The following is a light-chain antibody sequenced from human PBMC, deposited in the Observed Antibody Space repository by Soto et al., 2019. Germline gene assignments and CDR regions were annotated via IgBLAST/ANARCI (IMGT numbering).Light chain of an antibody. CDR3: QQYGSSLPVT. J-gene: IGKJ5*01. V-gene: IGKV3-20*01. Sequence: EMVLTQSPGTLSLSPGERATLSCRASQSVSSTYLAWYQQKPGQAPSLLIYGASSSATGIPDRFSGSGSGTDFTLTISRLEPEDFAVYYCQQYGSSLPVTFGQGTRLEIK. CDR2: GAS. CDR1: QSVSSTY.